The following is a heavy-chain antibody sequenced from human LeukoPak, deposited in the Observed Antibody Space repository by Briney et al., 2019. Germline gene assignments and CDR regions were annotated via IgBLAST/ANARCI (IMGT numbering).Heavy chain of an antibody. D-gene: IGHD6-13*01. CDR2: IYYSGST. V-gene: IGHV4-31*03. CDR1: GASISGGAYY. Sequence: PSQTLSLTCTVSGASISGGAYYWSWIRQHPGKGLECIGYIYYSGSTYYNPSLKSRVTISVDTSKNQFSLNLRSVTAADTAVYYCARDSSTWWFDYWGQGTLVTVSS. CDR3: ARDSSTWWFDY. J-gene: IGHJ4*02.